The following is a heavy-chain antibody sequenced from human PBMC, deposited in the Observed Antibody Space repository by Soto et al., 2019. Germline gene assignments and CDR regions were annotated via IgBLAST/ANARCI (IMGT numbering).Heavy chain of an antibody. D-gene: IGHD2-15*01. CDR3: ARGVGYCSGGSCYISENYFDY. J-gene: IGHJ4*02. V-gene: IGHV4-31*03. CDR2: IYYSGST. CDR1: GGSISSGGYY. Sequence: SETLSLTCTVSGGSISSGGYYWSWIRQHPGKGLEWIGYIYYSGSTYYNPSLKSRVTISVDTSKNQFSLKLSSVTAADTAVYYCARGVGYCSGGSCYISENYFDYWGQGTLVTVSS.